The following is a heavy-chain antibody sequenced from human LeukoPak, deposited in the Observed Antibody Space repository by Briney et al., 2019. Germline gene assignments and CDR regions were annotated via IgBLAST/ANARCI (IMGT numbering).Heavy chain of an antibody. D-gene: IGHD5-18*01. J-gene: IGHJ4*02. Sequence: SETLSLTCTVSGGSISSYYWSWIRQPPGKGLEWIGEINHSGSTNYNPSLKSRVTISVDTSKNQFSLKLSSVTAADTAVYYCARGSPDDLTAMGTLFDYWGQGTLVTVSS. V-gene: IGHV4-34*01. CDR3: ARGSPDDLTAMGTLFDY. CDR1: GGSISSYY. CDR2: INHSGST.